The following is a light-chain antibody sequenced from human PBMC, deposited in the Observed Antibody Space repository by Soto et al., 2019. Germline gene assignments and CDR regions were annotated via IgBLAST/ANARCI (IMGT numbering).Light chain of an antibody. Sequence: QSVLTQPPSASGTPGQRVTISCSGSSSNIGGNTVNWYQQLPGTAPKLLIYSNDQRPSGVPARFSGSQSGTSASLAISGLQSEDEADYYCAAWDDSLNGWVFGGGTKVTVL. CDR2: SND. CDR3: AAWDDSLNGWV. J-gene: IGLJ3*02. CDR1: SSNIGGNT. V-gene: IGLV1-44*01.